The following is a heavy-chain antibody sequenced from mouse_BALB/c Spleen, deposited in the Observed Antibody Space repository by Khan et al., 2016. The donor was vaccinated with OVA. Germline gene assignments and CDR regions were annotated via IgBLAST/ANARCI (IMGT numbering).Heavy chain of an antibody. CDR2: ILPGSGST. J-gene: IGHJ3*01. D-gene: IGHD1-1*01. V-gene: IGHV1-9*01. CDR3: ARGNYYGSNSWFGY. CDR1: GYTFSSYW. Sequence: QVQLKESGAELMKPGASVKISCKATGYTFSSYWIEWVKQRPGHGLEWIGEILPGSGSTNYNEKFKDKVTFTADTSSNTAYMQISSLTSEDSAVYYCARGNYYGSNSWFGYWGQGTLVTVSA.